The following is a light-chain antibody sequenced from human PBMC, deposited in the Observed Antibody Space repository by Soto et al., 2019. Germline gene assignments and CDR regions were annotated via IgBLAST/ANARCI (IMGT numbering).Light chain of an antibody. Sequence: EIVLTQSPGTLSLSPGERAILSCRASQSVSSSYLAWYQQKPGQAPRLLIYGASSRATGIPDRFSGSGSGTDFTLTISRLEPEDFAVYYCQHLRTFGQGTKLEIK. CDR1: QSVSSSY. CDR2: GAS. V-gene: IGKV3-20*01. CDR3: QHLRT. J-gene: IGKJ2*01.